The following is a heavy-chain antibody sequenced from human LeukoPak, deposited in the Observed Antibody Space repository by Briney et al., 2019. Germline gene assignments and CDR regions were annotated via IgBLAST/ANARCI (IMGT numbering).Heavy chain of an antibody. V-gene: IGHV3-30*18. Sequence: GRSLRLSCAASGFTFSSYGMHWVRQAPGKGLEWVAVISYDGSNKYYADSVKGRFTISRDNSKNTLYLQMNSLRAEDTAVYYCAKLAAAVDDGMDVWGQGATVTVSS. CDR2: ISYDGSNK. CDR3: AKLAAAVDDGMDV. D-gene: IGHD6-13*01. CDR1: GFTFSSYG. J-gene: IGHJ6*02.